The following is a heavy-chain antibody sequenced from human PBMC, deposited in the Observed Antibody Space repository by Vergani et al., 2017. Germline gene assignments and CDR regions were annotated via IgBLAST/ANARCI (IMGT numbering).Heavy chain of an antibody. CDR2: INPNSGGT. Sequence: QVQLVQSGAEVKKPGASVKVSCKASGYTFTGYYMHWVRQAPGQGLEWMGWINPNSGGTNYAQKFQGRVTMTRDTSISTAYMALSRLRSDDTAVYYCARVAGQLRYFDWGDYYYYYGMDVWGQGTTVTVSS. J-gene: IGHJ6*02. CDR3: ARVAGQLRYFDWGDYYYYYGMDV. CDR1: GYTFTGYY. V-gene: IGHV1-2*02. D-gene: IGHD3-9*01.